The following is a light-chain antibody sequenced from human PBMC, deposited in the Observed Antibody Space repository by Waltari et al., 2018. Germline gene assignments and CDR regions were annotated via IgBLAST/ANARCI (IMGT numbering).Light chain of an antibody. CDR1: SSNIGSNT. Sequence: QSVLTQPPSASGTPGQRVTISCSGSSSNIGSNTVNCYQQLPVTAPKLLIYSNDQRLSGVPDLFSGSKSGTSASLAISGLQSEDEADYYCAAWDDSLNGVVFGGGTKLTVL. J-gene: IGLJ2*01. CDR3: AAWDDSLNGVV. V-gene: IGLV1-44*01. CDR2: SND.